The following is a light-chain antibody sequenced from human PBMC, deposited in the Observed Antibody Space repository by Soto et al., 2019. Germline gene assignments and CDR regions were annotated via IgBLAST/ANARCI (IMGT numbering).Light chain of an antibody. Sequence: EIVLTQSPGTLSLSPGESATLSCKASESVYINSFAWYYQKPGQPPRLLIYGASTRDTGIPDRFSGSGSGTDFVLSINRLEVEDSGMYYCQQYGASPFTFGPGNRVDIK. CDR2: GAS. V-gene: IGKV3-20*01. CDR3: QQYGASPFT. J-gene: IGKJ3*01. CDR1: ESVYINS.